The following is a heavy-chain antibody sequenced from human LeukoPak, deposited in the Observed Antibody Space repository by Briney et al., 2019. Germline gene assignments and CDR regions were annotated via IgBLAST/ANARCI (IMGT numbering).Heavy chain of an antibody. CDR2: VYHSGST. D-gene: IGHD6-19*01. CDR1: GYSISSGYY. V-gene: IGHV4-38-2*02. CDR3: ARLGYSSGRGPDNWFDP. J-gene: IGHJ5*02. Sequence: SETLSLTCTVSGYSISSGYYWGWIRQPPGKGLEWIGSVYHSGSTYYNPSLKSRVTISVDTSKNQFSLKLSSVTAADTAVYYCARLGYSSGRGPDNWFDPWGQGTLVTVSS.